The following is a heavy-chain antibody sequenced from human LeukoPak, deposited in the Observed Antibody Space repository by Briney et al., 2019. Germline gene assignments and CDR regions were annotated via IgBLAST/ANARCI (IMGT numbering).Heavy chain of an antibody. J-gene: IGHJ4*02. V-gene: IGHV3-23*01. Sequence: GGSLRLSCAASGFTFSSYSMSWVRQAPGKGLEWISAISGSGGSTYYADSVKGRFTISRDNSKNTLYLQMTSLSADDTAVYCCAKLTAPDWGEGTMVTVYS. CDR1: GFTFSSYS. CDR3: AKLTAPD. CDR2: ISGSGGST.